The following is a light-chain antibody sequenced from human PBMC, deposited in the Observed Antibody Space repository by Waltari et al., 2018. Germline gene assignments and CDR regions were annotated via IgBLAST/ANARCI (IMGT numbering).Light chain of an antibody. CDR2: GAS. V-gene: IGKV1-17*01. CDR3: LQHNSHPRT. CDR1: QGIRDD. J-gene: IGKJ2*01. Sequence: DIQMTQSPSSLSAFVVDRVTITCRASQGIRDDLCWYQQKPGQAPKRLIYGASTLQSGVPSRFSGSGFGTEFTLTIYSLHPEDFATYYCLQHNSHPRTFGQGTKVEIK.